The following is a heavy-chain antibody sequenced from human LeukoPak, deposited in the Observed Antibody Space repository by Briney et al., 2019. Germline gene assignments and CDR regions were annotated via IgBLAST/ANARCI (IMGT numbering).Heavy chain of an antibody. CDR2: ISGSGGST. Sequence: GGSLRLSCAASGFTFTSYAMSWVPQAPGRGLEGASAISGSGGSTYYADSVKGRFTISRDNSKNALYLQMNSLRAEDTAVYYCAKDSRGVPYYFDYWGQGTLVTVSS. CDR3: AKDSRGVPYYFDY. D-gene: IGHD3-10*01. J-gene: IGHJ4*02. CDR1: GFTFTSYA. V-gene: IGHV3-23*01.